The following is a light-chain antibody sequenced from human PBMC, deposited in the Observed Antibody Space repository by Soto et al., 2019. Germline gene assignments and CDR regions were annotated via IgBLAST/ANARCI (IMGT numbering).Light chain of an antibody. V-gene: IGKV3-15*01. CDR2: GAS. J-gene: IGKJ1*01. CDR3: HHYNNWPPWT. Sequence: EIVMTQSPATLSVSPGERATLSCRASQSVSSNLAWYQQKPGQAPRLLIYGASTRATGIPARFSGSGSGTEFNLTTSSLQSEDCAIYYCHHYNNWPPWTFGQGTKVEIK. CDR1: QSVSSN.